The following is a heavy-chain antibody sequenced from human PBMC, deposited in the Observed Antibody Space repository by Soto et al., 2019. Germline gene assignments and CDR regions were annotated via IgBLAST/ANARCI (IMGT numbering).Heavy chain of an antibody. V-gene: IGHV4-59*01. CDR2: IYYSGST. D-gene: IGHD6-13*01. CDR3: ARATAGAAGTAPRFDY. CDR1: GGSISSYY. Sequence: SETLSLTCTVSGGSISSYYWSWIRQPPGKGLEWIGYIYYSGSTNYNPSLKSRVTISVDTSKNQFSLKLSSVTAADTAVYYCARATAGAAGTAPRFDYWGQGTLVTVSS. J-gene: IGHJ4*02.